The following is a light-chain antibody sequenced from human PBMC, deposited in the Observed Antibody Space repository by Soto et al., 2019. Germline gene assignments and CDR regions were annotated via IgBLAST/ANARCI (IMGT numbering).Light chain of an antibody. CDR1: QPVSSNF. CDR2: GVS. Sequence: ELVLTQSPGTLSFSPGESAALSCRASQPVSSNFLAWYQHKPGQAPRLLIYGVSSRASGIRDRFFGSGSGTDFTLTINRLEPEDFAVYYCQQYANSPITFGQGTRLEIK. V-gene: IGKV3-20*01. J-gene: IGKJ5*01. CDR3: QQYANSPIT.